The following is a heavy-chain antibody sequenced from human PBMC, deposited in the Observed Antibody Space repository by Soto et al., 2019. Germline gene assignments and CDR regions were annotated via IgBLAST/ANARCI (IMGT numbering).Heavy chain of an antibody. J-gene: IGHJ4*02. CDR2: ISYDGSNK. D-gene: IGHD2-15*01. CDR1: GFTFSSYG. V-gene: IGHV3-30*18. Sequence: GGSLRLSCAASGFTFSSYGMHWVRQAPGKGLEWVAVISYDGSNKYYADSVKGRFTISRDNSKNTLYLQMNSLRAEDTAVYYCAKDPPYCSGGSCYLPDYWGQGTLVTVSS. CDR3: AKDPPYCSGGSCYLPDY.